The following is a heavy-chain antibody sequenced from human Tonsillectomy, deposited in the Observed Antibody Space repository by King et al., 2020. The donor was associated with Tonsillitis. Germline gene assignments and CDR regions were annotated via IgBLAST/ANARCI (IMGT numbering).Heavy chain of an antibody. CDR3: AKGEGSSSFPDY. CDR2: SSGDGGTT. CDR1: GFTLRRYA. J-gene: IGHJ4*02. V-gene: IGHV3-23*04. D-gene: IGHD6-6*01. Sequence: VQLVESGGGLVQPGGSLSLSCSASGFTLRRYAISWVRQAPGKGLIWVSASSGDGGTTYYACSVKGRFTITRVNSKNTLFLQMNRLRAEDTAIYYSAKGEGSSSFPDYWGQGTLVSVSS.